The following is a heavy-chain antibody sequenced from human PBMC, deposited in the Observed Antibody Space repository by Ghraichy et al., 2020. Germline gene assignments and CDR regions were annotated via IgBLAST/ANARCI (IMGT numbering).Heavy chain of an antibody. V-gene: IGHV4-39*01. Sequence: SETLSLTCSVSGGSISTYNYYWAWIRQSPGKGLEWIGSIYNIGGTYYNPSLKSRITTFIDTSKNQFSLKLSSVTAADTAVYYCATQGGWLQSPFDYWGQKTLVTVSS. CDR1: GGSISTYNYY. D-gene: IGHD5-24*01. CDR2: IYNIGGT. CDR3: ATQGGWLQSPFDY. J-gene: IGHJ4*02.